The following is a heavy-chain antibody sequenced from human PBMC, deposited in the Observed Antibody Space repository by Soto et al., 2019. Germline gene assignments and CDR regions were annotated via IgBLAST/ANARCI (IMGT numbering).Heavy chain of an antibody. V-gene: IGHV1-58*02. CDR2: IVVGSGNT. CDR3: AADSVYDILTGYPPLDAFYN. Sequence: GASVKVSCKASGFTFTSSAMQWVRQARGQRLERIGWIVVGSGNTNYAQKFQERVTITRDMSTSTAYMELSSLRSEDTAVYYCAADSVYDILTGYPPLDAFYNWGQGTMVTVSS. CDR1: GFTFTSSA. D-gene: IGHD3-9*01. J-gene: IGHJ3*02.